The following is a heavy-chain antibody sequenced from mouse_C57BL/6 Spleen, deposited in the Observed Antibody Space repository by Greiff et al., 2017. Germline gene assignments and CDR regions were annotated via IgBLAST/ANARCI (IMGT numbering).Heavy chain of an antibody. D-gene: IGHD2-5*01. J-gene: IGHJ3*01. Sequence: QVQLQQPGAELVRPGSSVKLSCKASGYTFTSYWMHWVKQRPIQGLEWIGNIDPSDSETHYNQKFKDKATLTVDKSSSTAYMQLSSLTSEDSAVYYCARGGYSSNPVGFAYWGQGTLVTVSA. CDR1: GYTFTSYW. CDR3: ARGGYSSNPVGFAY. CDR2: IDPSDSET. V-gene: IGHV1-52*01.